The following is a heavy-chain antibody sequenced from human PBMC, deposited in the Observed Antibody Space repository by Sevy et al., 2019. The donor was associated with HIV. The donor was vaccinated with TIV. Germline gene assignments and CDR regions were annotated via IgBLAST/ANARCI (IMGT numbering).Heavy chain of an antibody. CDR1: GASISSVNW. Sequence: SETLSLTCAVSGASISSVNWWHWVRQPPGKGLEWIGEIYHSGYTNYNPSLKSRVTISVDNSKNQFSLKLSFVTAADTAVYYCARGGETPRGFDPWGQGSLVTVSS. J-gene: IGHJ5*02. CDR3: ARGGETPRGFDP. V-gene: IGHV4-4*02. CDR2: IYHSGYT. D-gene: IGHD3-16*01.